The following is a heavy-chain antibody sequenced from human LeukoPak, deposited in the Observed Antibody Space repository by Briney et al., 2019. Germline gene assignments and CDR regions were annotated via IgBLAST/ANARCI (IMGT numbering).Heavy chain of an antibody. CDR2: ISWNSGSI. J-gene: IGHJ4*02. CDR1: GFTFDDYA. D-gene: IGHD5-24*01. Sequence: GRSLRLSCGASGFTFDDYAMHWVRQAPGKGLEWVSGISWNSGSIGYADSVKGRFTISRDNAKNSLYLQMNSLRAEDTALYYCAKDTRYPHGYNLDYFDYWGQGTLVTVSS. CDR3: AKDTRYPHGYNLDYFDY. V-gene: IGHV3-9*01.